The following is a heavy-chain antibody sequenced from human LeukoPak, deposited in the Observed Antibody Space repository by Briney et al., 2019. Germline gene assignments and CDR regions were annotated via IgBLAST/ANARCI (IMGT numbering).Heavy chain of an antibody. CDR2: IYSGGST. Sequence: GGSLRLSCAASGFTVSSNYMSWVRQAPGKGLEWVSVIYSGGSTYYADSVKGRFTISRDNSKNTLYLQMNSLRAEDTAVYYCAKISYYDSSGSPFQHWGQGTLVTVSS. D-gene: IGHD3-22*01. CDR1: GFTVSSNY. CDR3: AKISYYDSSGSPFQH. J-gene: IGHJ1*01. V-gene: IGHV3-53*01.